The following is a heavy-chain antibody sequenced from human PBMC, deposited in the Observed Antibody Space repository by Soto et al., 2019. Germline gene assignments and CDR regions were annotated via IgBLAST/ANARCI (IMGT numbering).Heavy chain of an antibody. Sequence: SETLSLTCTVSGGSIGSGNYYWNWVRQVPGKALEWIGYIHSSGGSYYTPSLNSRVVISLDASNNRFSLHLSSLAAADTAVYYCARRGRGFDGYLHSWGQGTLVTSPQ. CDR1: GGSIGSGNYY. J-gene: IGHJ4*02. CDR3: ARRGRGFDGYLHS. V-gene: IGHV4-31*03. D-gene: IGHD3-16*02. CDR2: IHSSGGS.